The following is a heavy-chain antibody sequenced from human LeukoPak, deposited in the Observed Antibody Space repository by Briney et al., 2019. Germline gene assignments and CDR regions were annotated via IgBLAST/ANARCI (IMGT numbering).Heavy chain of an antibody. D-gene: IGHD7-27*01. V-gene: IGHV4-59*12. Sequence: SETLSLTCTVSGGSISSYYWSWIRQPPGKGLEWIGSLGYGGNTFYTPSLESRLTISVDTSKKQFSLKLTSVTAADTAVYYCARGALTGIYNWFDPWGQGTLVTVSS. CDR2: LGYGGNT. J-gene: IGHJ5*02. CDR3: ARGALTGIYNWFDP. CDR1: GGSISSYY.